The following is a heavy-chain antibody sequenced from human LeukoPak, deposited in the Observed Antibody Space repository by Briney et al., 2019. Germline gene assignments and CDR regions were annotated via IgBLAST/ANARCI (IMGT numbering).Heavy chain of an antibody. D-gene: IGHD3-22*01. V-gene: IGHV3-30*18. J-gene: IGHJ4*02. CDR2: ISYDGSNK. CDR3: AKDNYYDSSGHVDY. Sequence: GGSLRLSCAASGFTFSSYGMHWVRQAPGKGLEWVAVISYDGSNKYYADSVKGRSTISRDNSKNTLYLQMNSLRAEDTAVYYCAKDNYYDSSGHVDYWGQGTLVTVSS. CDR1: GFTFSSYG.